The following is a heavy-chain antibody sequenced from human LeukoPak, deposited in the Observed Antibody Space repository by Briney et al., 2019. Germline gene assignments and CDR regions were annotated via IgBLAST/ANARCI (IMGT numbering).Heavy chain of an antibody. D-gene: IGHD3-22*01. CDR3: ARVRDYYDSSGYYLDY. J-gene: IGHJ4*02. V-gene: IGHV4-34*01. CDR2: INDSGST. CDR1: GGSFSGYH. Sequence: SETLSLTCAVYGGSFSGYHWTWIRQPPGKGLEWIGEINDSGSTNYNPSLESRVTISVDKSKNQFSLKLSSVTAADTAVYYCARVRDYYDSSGYYLDYWGQGTLVTVSS.